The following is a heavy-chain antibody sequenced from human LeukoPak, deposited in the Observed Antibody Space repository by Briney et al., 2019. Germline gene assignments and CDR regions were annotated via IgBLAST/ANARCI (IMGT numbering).Heavy chain of an antibody. D-gene: IGHD5/OR15-5a*01. Sequence: GGSLRLSCPASGFTFSDYSMSWVRQAPGKGLEWVSSISSSSDYIYYADSVKGRFTISRDNARNSLYLQMNSLRAEDTAVYYCARSRSVSNYKGMDVWGQGTTATVSS. J-gene: IGHJ6*02. CDR2: ISSSSDYI. CDR3: ARSRSVSNYKGMDV. CDR1: GFTFSDYS. V-gene: IGHV3-21*01.